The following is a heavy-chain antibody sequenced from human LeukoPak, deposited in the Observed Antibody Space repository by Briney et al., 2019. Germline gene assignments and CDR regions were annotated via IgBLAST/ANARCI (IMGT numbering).Heavy chain of an antibody. CDR2: IHYSGRT. CDR3: ARPPGFSTSFWD. D-gene: IGHD2-2*01. V-gene: IGHV4-39*01. Sequence: PSETLSLTCTASGGSISGTSYYWGWIRQPPGKGPEWIGSIHYSGRTYYKPSLKSRVTISVDTSKNQFSLKLTSVTSADTAVYYCARPPGFSTSFWDWGQGTLVTVFS. J-gene: IGHJ4*02. CDR1: GGSISGTSYY.